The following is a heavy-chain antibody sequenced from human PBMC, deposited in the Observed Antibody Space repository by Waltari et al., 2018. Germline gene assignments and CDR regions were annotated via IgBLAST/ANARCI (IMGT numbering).Heavy chain of an antibody. Sequence: QVQLVESGGGVVQPGRSLRLSCAASGFTFSSYGMHWVRQAPGKGLGGVAVIWYDGSNKYYADSVKGRFTISRDNSKNTLYLQMNSLRAEDTAVYYCAKERIVGATSYDYWGQGTLVTVSS. D-gene: IGHD1-26*01. CDR2: IWYDGSNK. CDR1: GFTFSSYG. CDR3: AKERIVGATSYDY. J-gene: IGHJ4*02. V-gene: IGHV3-33*06.